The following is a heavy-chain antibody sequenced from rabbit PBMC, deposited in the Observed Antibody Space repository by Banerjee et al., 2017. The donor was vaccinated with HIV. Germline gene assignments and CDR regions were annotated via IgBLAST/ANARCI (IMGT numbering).Heavy chain of an antibody. CDR3: ARDLAGAIGWNFNL. D-gene: IGHD4-1*01. CDR2: IYAGSSGST. J-gene: IGHJ4*01. Sequence: QSLEESGGDLVKPGASLTLTCTASGFSFSSSDYMCWVRQAPGKGLEWIACIYAGSSGSTYYATWAKGRFTISKTSSTTVPLQMTSLTAADTATYFCARDLAGAIGWNFNLWGQGTLVTVS. CDR1: GFSFSSSDY. V-gene: IGHV1S40*01.